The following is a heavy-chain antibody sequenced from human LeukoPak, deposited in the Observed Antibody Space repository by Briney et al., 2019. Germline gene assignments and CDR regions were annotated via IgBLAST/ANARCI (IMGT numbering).Heavy chain of an antibody. CDR2: IYSGGST. J-gene: IGHJ3*02. D-gene: IGHD3-22*01. CDR3: ARVAPHTYYYDSSDAFDI. Sequence: GGSLRLSCAASGFTVSSNYMSWVRQAPGKGLEWVSVIYSGGSTYYADSVKGRFTISRDNSKNTLYLQMNSLRAEDTAVYYCARVAPHTYYYDSSDAFDIWGQGTMVTVSS. V-gene: IGHV3-53*01. CDR1: GFTVSSNY.